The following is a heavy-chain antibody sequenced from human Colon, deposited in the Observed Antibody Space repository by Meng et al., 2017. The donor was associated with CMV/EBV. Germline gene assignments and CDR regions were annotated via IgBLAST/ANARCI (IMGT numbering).Heavy chain of an antibody. Sequence: GGSLRLSCAGSEFAFDAFRMHWIRQAPGKGLEWVALINWDGGKTYYGDSVKGRFTISRDNSKKSLYLQMHSLRPEDTAIYYCAKDAYGSWSHFDYWGQGTLVTVPQ. CDR1: EFAFDAFR. V-gene: IGHV3-43*01. J-gene: IGHJ4*02. CDR2: INWDGGKT. CDR3: AKDAYGSWSHFDY. D-gene: IGHD3-10*01.